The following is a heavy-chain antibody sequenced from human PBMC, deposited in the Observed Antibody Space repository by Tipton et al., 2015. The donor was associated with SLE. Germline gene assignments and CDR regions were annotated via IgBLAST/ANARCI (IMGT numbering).Heavy chain of an antibody. V-gene: IGHV4-59*01. D-gene: IGHD5-12*01. Sequence: TLSLTCTVSGGSISSYYWSWIRQPPGKGLEWIGYIYYSGSTNYNPSLKSRVTISVDTSKNQFSLKLSSVTAADTAVYYCAREASVATIVYYFDYWGQGTLVTVSS. CDR3: AREASVATIVYYFDY. CDR2: IYYSGST. J-gene: IGHJ4*02. CDR1: GGSISSYY.